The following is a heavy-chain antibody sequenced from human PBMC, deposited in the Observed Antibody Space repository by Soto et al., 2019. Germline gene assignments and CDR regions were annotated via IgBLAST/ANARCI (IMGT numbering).Heavy chain of an antibody. D-gene: IGHD6-19*01. Sequence: AASVKVSCKASGYTFSSYGIRWVRQAPGQGLERMGWISAYNGNTNYAQKLQGRVTMTTDTSTSTAYMELRSLRSDDTAVYYCAIDHDSSGWYDAFDIWGQGTMVTVS. CDR2: ISAYNGNT. CDR3: AIDHDSSGWYDAFDI. V-gene: IGHV1-18*01. J-gene: IGHJ3*02. CDR1: GYTFSSYG.